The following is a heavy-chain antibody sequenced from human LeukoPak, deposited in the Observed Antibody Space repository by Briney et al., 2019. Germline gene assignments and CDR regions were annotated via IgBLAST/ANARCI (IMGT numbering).Heavy chain of an antibody. J-gene: IGHJ6*03. CDR3: ARAFYPGYYYYMDV. V-gene: IGHV4-39*07. CDR1: GGSISSSSYY. D-gene: IGHD3-16*01. CDR2: IYYTGSA. Sequence: SETLSLTCGVSGGSISSSSYYWGWLRQPPGKGLEWIGTIYYTGSAYYNPSLKSRVTISVDTSKNQFSLKLSSVTAADTAVYYCARAFYPGYYYYMDVWGKGTTVTVSS.